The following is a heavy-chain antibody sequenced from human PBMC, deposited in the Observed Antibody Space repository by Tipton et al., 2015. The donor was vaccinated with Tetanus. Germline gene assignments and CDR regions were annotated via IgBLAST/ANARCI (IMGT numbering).Heavy chain of an antibody. J-gene: IGHJ6*02. D-gene: IGHD3/OR15-3a*01. CDR2: IKSKTDGGTT. Sequence: SLRLSCAAFGFTFSNAWMSWVRQAPGKGLEWVGRIKSKTDGGTTDYAAPVKGRFTISRDDSKNTLYLQMNSLKTEDTAVYYCTTDFGPPVEVSQGYYYYGMDVWGQGTTVTVSS. V-gene: IGHV3-15*01. CDR1: GFTFSNAW. CDR3: TTDFGPPVEVSQGYYYYGMDV.